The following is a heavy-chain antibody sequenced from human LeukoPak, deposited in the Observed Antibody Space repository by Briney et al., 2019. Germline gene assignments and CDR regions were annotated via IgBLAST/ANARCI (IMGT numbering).Heavy chain of an antibody. CDR1: GFTFSSYA. Sequence: GGSLRLSCAASGFTFSSYAMSWVRQAPGKGLEWVSAISGSGGSTYYADSVKGRFTISRDNSKNTLYLQMNSLRAEDTAVYYCAKVGSSSVYYYYYMDDWGKGTTVTVSS. CDR2: ISGSGGST. J-gene: IGHJ6*03. CDR3: AKVGSSSVYYYYYMDD. D-gene: IGHD6-6*01. V-gene: IGHV3-23*01.